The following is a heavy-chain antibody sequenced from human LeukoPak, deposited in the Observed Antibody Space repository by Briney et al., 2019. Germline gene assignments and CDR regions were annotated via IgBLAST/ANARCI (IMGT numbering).Heavy chain of an antibody. J-gene: IGHJ4*02. Sequence: PSETLSLTCAVYGGSFSGYYWSWIRQPPGKGLEWIGEVNHSGSTNYNPSLKSRVTISVDTSKNQFSLKLSSVTAADTAVYYCARGSSYYDSTGYSDYWGQGTLVTVSS. CDR2: VNHSGST. V-gene: IGHV4-34*01. D-gene: IGHD3-22*01. CDR3: ARGSSYYDSTGYSDY. CDR1: GGSFSGYY.